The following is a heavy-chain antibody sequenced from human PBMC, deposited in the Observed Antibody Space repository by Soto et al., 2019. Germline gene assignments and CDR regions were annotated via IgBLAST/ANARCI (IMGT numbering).Heavy chain of an antibody. Sequence: QLQLQESGPGLVKPSETLSLTCTVSGGSISSSSYYWGWIRQPPGKGLEWIGSIYYSGSTYYNPSLKSRVTISVDTSKNQFSLKLSSVTAADTAVYYCARFRISGEEDVWGQGTTVTVSS. CDR2: IYYSGST. CDR1: GGSISSSSYY. D-gene: IGHD2-21*01. V-gene: IGHV4-39*01. CDR3: ARFRISGEEDV. J-gene: IGHJ6*02.